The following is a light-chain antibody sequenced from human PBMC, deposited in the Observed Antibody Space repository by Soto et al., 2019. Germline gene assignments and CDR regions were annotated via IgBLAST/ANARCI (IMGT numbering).Light chain of an antibody. J-gene: IGKJ1*01. CDR3: LQDSSYPRT. CDR1: QGIGTE. V-gene: IGKV1-6*01. CDR2: GTS. Sequence: AILMTQSPSSLSASVGDRVTITCRASQGIGTELGWYQQRPGKAPRLLIYGTSTLQYGVPSRFSGSGSDTDFTLIISSLQPEDFATYYCLQDSSYPRTFGQGTKVEIK.